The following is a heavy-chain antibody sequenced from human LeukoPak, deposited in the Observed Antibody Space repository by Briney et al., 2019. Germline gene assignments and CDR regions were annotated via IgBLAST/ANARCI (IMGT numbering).Heavy chain of an antibody. CDR3: AKTVSSGYPPRDY. J-gene: IGHJ4*02. V-gene: IGHV3-30*04. CDR2: ISYDGSNE. CDR1: GFTFSSYV. Sequence: GGSLRLSCAASGFTFSSYVMHWVRQAPGKGLEWVAIISYDGSNEYYADSVKGRFTISRDNSKNTLYLQMNSLRAEDTAVYYCAKTVSSGYPPRDYWGQGALVTVSS. D-gene: IGHD3-22*01.